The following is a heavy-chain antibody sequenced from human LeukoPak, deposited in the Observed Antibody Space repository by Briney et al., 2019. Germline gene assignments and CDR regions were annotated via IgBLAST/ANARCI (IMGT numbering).Heavy chain of an antibody. CDR2: ISSSSSII. CDR3: ARYYIRGGPFDY. V-gene: IGHV3-48*01. D-gene: IGHD3-10*02. Sequence: PGGSLRLSCAASGFTFNSYSMNWVRQAPGKGLEWVSYISSSSSIIYYADSVKGRFTISRDNAKNSLYLQMNGLRAEDTAVYYCARYYIRGGPFDYWDQGTLVTVSS. J-gene: IGHJ4*02. CDR1: GFTFNSYS.